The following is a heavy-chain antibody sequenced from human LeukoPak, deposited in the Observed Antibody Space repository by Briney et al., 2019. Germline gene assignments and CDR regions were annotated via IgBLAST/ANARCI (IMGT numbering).Heavy chain of an antibody. CDR2: IYSSETT. Sequence: PSETLSLTCTVSGGSISSYYWSWIRQPAGKGLEWVGCIYSSETTNYKPSLKSRVTISADTSKNQFSLKLTSVTAADTAIYYCARRNDFDIWGQGTMVTVSS. V-gene: IGHV4-4*07. CDR3: ARRNDFDI. J-gene: IGHJ3*02. CDR1: GGSISSYY.